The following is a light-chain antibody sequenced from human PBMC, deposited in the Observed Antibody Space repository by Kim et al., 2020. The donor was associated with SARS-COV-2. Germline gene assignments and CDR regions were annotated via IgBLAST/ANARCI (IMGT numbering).Light chain of an antibody. CDR1: QSVSSIS. J-gene: IGKJ1*01. V-gene: IGKV3-20*01. Sequence: SPGERTTLSCGASQSVSSISLAWYQQKPGQPPRLLIYGASSRATGIPDRFSGSGSGTDFTLTISRLEPEDFAFYYCQQYSSAPKTFGQGTKVDIK. CDR3: QQYSSAPKT. CDR2: GAS.